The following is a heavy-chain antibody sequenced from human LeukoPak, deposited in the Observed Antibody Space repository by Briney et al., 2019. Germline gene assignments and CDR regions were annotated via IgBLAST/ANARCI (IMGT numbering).Heavy chain of an antibody. V-gene: IGHV1-8*03. Sequence: ASVKVSCKASGYTFTSYDINWVRQATGQGLEWMGWMNPNSGNTGYAQKFQGRVTITRNTSVSTAYMGLSSLRSEDTAVYYCARGSWFGELYLDYWGQGTLVTVSS. CDR2: MNPNSGNT. D-gene: IGHD3-10*01. CDR3: ARGSWFGELYLDY. J-gene: IGHJ4*02. CDR1: GYTFTSYD.